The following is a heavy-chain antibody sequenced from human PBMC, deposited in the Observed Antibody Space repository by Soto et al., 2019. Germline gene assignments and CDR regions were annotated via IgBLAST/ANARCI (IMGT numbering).Heavy chain of an antibody. CDR3: ARKQCLPPHI. CDR2: ITTDGTSI. V-gene: IGHV3-21*03. CDR1: GFPFNSYT. Sequence: PGGSLRLSCAASGFPFNSYTMTWVRQAPGMGLEWVSSITTDGTSIYYADSVKGRFTISRDNAKNSLYLQMNNLKVEDTGNYNWARKQCLPPHIGGKGTMVPVPS. J-gene: IGHJ3*02. D-gene: IGHD6-19*01.